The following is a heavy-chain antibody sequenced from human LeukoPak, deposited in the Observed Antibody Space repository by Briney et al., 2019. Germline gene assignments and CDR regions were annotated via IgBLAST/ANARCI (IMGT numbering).Heavy chain of an antibody. CDR3: AKDSAYSSSWFSFDY. D-gene: IGHD6-13*01. CDR2: IRYDGSNK. J-gene: IGHJ4*02. V-gene: IGHV3-30*02. CDR1: GFTFSSYG. Sequence: GGSLRLSCAASGFTFSSYGMHWVRQAPGKGPEWVAFIRYDGSNKYYADPVKGRFTISRDNSKNTLYLQMNSLRAEDTAVYYCAKDSAYSSSWFSFDYWGQGTLVTVSS.